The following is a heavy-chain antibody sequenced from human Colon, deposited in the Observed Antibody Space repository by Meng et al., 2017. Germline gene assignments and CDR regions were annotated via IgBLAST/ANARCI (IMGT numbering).Heavy chain of an antibody. CDR2: ITSSGGNT. CDR3: AKESVGTDSLYSFDS. J-gene: IGHJ4*02. D-gene: IGHD3/OR15-3a*01. CDR1: GFRFNNFG. Sequence: GESLKISCAASGFRFNNFGMTWVRQGPGKGLECVAAITSSGGNTYYADSVKGRFTISRDNSQNTLYLQMNSLRVEDTAVYYCAKESVGTDSLYSFDSWGQGTLVTVSS. V-gene: IGHV3-23*01.